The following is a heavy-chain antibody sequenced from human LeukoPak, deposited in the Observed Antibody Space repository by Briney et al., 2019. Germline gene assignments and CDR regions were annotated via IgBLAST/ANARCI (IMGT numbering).Heavy chain of an antibody. CDR2: INHSGST. J-gene: IGHJ5*02. V-gene: IGHV4-34*01. Sequence: SETLSLTCAVYGGSFSGYYWSWIRQPPGKGLEWIGEINHSGSTNYNPSLKSRVTISVDTSKNQFSLKLSSVTAADTAVYYCARRRGAARLFDHWGQGTLVTVSS. CDR3: ARRRGAARLFDH. CDR1: GGSFSGYY. D-gene: IGHD6-6*01.